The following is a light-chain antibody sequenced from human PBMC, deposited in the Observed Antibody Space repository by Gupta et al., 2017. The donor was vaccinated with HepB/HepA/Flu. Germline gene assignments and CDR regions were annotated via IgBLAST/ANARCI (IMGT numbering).Light chain of an antibody. V-gene: IGKV1-39*01. CDR1: QSISSF. J-gene: IGKJ1*01. CDR2: AAS. Sequence: DIQMTQSPSSLSASVGDTVTITCRASQSISSFLNWYQQKPEKAPKLLIYAASTLESGAPSRFSGSRSGTDFTLTISSLQPEDFATYYCQQTYGTSGWTFGQGTKVEIK. CDR3: QQTYGTSGWT.